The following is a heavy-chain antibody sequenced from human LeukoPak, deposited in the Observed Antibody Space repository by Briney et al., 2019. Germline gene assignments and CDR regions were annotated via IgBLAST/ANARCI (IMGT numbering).Heavy chain of an antibody. J-gene: IGHJ4*02. D-gene: IGHD2-15*01. CDR2: IYYTGST. CDR1: GGSISSSNW. Sequence: SETLSLTCAVSGGSISSSNWWSWVRQPPGKGLEWIGYIYYTGSTNYNPSLKSRVTISVDTSKNQFSLKLSSVTAADTAVYYCARGSFQPRVDYWGQGTLVSVSS. V-gene: IGHV4-4*02. CDR3: ARGSFQPRVDY.